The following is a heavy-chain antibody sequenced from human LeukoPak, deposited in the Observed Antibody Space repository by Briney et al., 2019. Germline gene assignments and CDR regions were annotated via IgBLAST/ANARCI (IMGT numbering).Heavy chain of an antibody. Sequence: SETLSLTRSVSGGSFSRYFWNWIRQPPGKRLEWIGYVYNGGTNYNPSLKSRVTMSVDTSKKRFSLTLTSVNAADTAVYYCARDTTLDEGSSRYGFDYWGQGTLVTVSS. CDR1: GGSFSRYF. CDR3: ARDTTLDEGSSRYGFDY. D-gene: IGHD6-13*01. J-gene: IGHJ4*02. V-gene: IGHV4-59*01. CDR2: VYNGGT.